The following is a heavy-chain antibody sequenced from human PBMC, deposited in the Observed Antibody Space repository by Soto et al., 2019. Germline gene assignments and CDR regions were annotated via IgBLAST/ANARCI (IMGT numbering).Heavy chain of an antibody. Sequence: QVQLVESGGGVVQPGRSLRLSCAASGFIFSSYAMHWVRQAPGKGLEWVAVISYDGSNKYYADSVKGRFTISRDNSKNTLYVQMNSLRAEDTAVYYCARTGLLHGMDVWGQGTTVTVSS. CDR3: ARTGLLHGMDV. V-gene: IGHV3-30-3*01. CDR2: ISYDGSNK. CDR1: GFIFSSYA. J-gene: IGHJ6*02. D-gene: IGHD2-15*01.